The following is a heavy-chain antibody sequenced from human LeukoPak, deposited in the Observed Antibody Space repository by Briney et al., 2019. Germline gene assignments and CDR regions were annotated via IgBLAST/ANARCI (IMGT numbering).Heavy chain of an antibody. J-gene: IGHJ4*02. Sequence: SETLSLTCTVSGGSISSSDYYWSWIRQPPGKGLEWIGYIYYSGSTYYNPSLKSRVTISVDTSKNQFSLKLSSVTAADTAVYYCARAPELGGYYFDYWGQGTLVTVSS. D-gene: IGHD7-27*01. CDR3: ARAPELGGYYFDY. CDR1: GGSISSSDYY. CDR2: IYYSGST. V-gene: IGHV4-30-4*08.